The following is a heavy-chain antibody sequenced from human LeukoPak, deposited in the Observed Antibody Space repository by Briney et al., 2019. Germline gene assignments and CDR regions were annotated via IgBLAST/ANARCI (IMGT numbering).Heavy chain of an antibody. V-gene: IGHV3-23*01. D-gene: IGHD2-15*01. J-gene: IGHJ4*02. Sequence: GGSLRLSCATSGFTFNTYAMSWVRQAPGKGLEWVSNISSSGRGGRTYYADSVKGRFTISRDNSKNTLYLQMSSLRAEDTAVYYCAKSGLNRFDYWGQGTLVTVSS. CDR3: AKSGLNRFDY. CDR2: ISSSGRGGRT. CDR1: GFTFNTYA.